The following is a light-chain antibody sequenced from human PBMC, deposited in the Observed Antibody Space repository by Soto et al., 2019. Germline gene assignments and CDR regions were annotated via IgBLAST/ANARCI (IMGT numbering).Light chain of an antibody. CDR1: NSDVGGYNY. J-gene: IGLJ2*01. Sequence: QSALTQPASVSGSPGQSITISCTGTNSDVGGYNYVSWYQQHPGKAPKLMIYEVSNLPSGVSNRFSGSKSGNTASLTISGLQAEDDADYYSSSYTSSSTPYVVFGGGTKLTVL. CDR2: EVS. V-gene: IGLV2-14*01. CDR3: SSYTSSSTPYVV.